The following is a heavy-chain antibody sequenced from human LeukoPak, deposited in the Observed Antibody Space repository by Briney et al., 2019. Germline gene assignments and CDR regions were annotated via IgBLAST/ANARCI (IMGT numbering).Heavy chain of an antibody. D-gene: IGHD3-22*01. CDR2: IRSDGST. CDR3: AREGSFDSSGYNDALDI. Sequence: GSLRLSCAASGFIVSGKYMGWVRQAPGKGLEWVSVIRSDGSTSYADSVKGRFTISRDNSKNTLYLQMNSLRAEDTAVYYCAREGSFDSSGYNDALDIWGQGTMVTVSA. J-gene: IGHJ3*02. CDR1: GFIVSGKY. V-gene: IGHV3-53*01.